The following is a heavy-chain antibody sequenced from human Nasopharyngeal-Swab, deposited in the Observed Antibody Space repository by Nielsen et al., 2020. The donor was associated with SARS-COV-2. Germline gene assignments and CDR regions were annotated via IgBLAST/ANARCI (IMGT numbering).Heavy chain of an antibody. CDR3: ARGGNYYDSSGYVYYYYGMDV. Sequence: GESLKISCAASGFTFSSYAMHWVRQAPGKGLEWMTLISYDGSNKYYADSVKGRFTIPRDNSQNTLYLQMNSLRAEDTAVYYCARGGNYYDSSGYVYYYYGMDVWGQGTTVTVSS. V-gene: IGHV3-30*04. CDR1: GFTFSSYA. D-gene: IGHD3-22*01. CDR2: ISYDGSNK. J-gene: IGHJ6*02.